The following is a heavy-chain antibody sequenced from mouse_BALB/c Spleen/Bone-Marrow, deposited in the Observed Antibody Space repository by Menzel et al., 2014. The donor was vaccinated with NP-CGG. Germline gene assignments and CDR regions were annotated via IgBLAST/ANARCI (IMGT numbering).Heavy chain of an antibody. Sequence: EVHLVESGGGLVQPGGSRKLSCAASGFTFSSFGMHWVRQAPEKGLEWVAYISTGSSTIYYADTVKGRFTISRGNPKNTLYLQMTSLRSEDTAMYYCARSDGAMDYWGQGTSVTVSS. J-gene: IGHJ4*01. D-gene: IGHD2-3*01. V-gene: IGHV5-17*02. CDR1: GFTFSSFG. CDR2: ISTGSSTI. CDR3: ARSDGAMDY.